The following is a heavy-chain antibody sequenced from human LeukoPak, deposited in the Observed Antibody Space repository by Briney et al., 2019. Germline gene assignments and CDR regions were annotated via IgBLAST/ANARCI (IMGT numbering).Heavy chain of an antibody. CDR3: VRVAKERVGGVYYFDY. Sequence: GXEWXXAIGTAGDTYYTGSVKGRFTISRENAKNSLYLQMNSLRAGDTAVYYCVRVAKERVGGVYYFDYWGQGTPVTVSS. J-gene: IGHJ4*02. V-gene: IGHV3-13*01. CDR2: IGTAGDT. D-gene: IGHD1-1*01.